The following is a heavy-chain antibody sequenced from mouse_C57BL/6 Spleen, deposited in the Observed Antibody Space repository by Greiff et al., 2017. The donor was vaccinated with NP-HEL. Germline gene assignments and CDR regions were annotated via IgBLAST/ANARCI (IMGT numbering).Heavy chain of an antibody. J-gene: IGHJ3*01. Sequence: QVQLQQPGAELVMPGASVKLSCKASGYTFTSYWMHWVKQRPGQGLEWIGEIDPSDSYTNYNQKFKGKSTLTVDKSSSTAYMQLSSLTSEDSAVYYCARGALTTVVAKGFAYWGQGTLVTVSA. V-gene: IGHV1-69*01. CDR2: IDPSDSYT. CDR3: ARGALTTVVAKGFAY. D-gene: IGHD1-1*01. CDR1: GYTFTSYW.